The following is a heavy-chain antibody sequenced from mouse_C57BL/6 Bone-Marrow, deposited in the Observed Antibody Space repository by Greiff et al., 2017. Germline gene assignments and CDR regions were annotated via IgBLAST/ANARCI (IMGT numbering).Heavy chain of an antibody. Sequence: EVHLVESGGGLVKPGGSLKLSCAASGFTFSSYAMSWVRQTPEKRLEWVATISDGGSYTYYPDNVKGRFTISRDNAKNNLYLQMSHLKSEDTAMYYCARGGTTVVARGVWFAYWGQGTLVTVSA. CDR2: ISDGGSYT. CDR3: ARGGTTVVARGVWFAY. CDR1: GFTFSSYA. V-gene: IGHV5-4*01. D-gene: IGHD1-1*01. J-gene: IGHJ3*01.